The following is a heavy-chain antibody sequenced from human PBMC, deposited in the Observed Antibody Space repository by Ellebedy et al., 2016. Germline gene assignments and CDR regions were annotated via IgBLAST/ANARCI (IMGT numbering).Heavy chain of an antibody. V-gene: IGHV4-59*03. CDR2: IYYTGTT. Sequence: SETLSLTCIVSGGSISRYYWSWIRQPPGRGLEWIGNIYYTGTTNYNPSLQSRVTISLDTSKNQFSLRLTSVTAADTAVYYCEGIGGVSFGERPIDYWGQGTLVTVSS. CDR1: GGSISRYY. CDR3: EGIGGVSFGERPIDY. J-gene: IGHJ4*02. D-gene: IGHD3-10*01.